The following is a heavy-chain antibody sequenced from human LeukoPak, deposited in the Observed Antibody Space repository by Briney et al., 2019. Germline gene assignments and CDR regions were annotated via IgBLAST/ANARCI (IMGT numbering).Heavy chain of an antibody. Sequence: GGSLRLSCAASGFTFSSYWMSWVRQAPGKGLEWVANIKQDGSEKYYVDSVKGRFTISRDNAKNSLYLQMNSLRAEDTAVYYCARNNRRSSSWYFNYWGQGTLVTVSS. D-gene: IGHD6-13*01. J-gene: IGHJ4*02. CDR1: GFTFSSYW. CDR3: ARNNRRSSSWYFNY. CDR2: IKQDGSEK. V-gene: IGHV3-7*01.